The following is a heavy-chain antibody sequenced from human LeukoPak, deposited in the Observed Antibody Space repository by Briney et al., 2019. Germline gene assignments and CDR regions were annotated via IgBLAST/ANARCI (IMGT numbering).Heavy chain of an antibody. CDR2: ISGSGGNT. CDR1: GFTFNIYA. J-gene: IGHJ4*02. D-gene: IGHD6-19*01. Sequence: GGSLRLSCAASGFTFNIYAMSWVRQAPGKGLEWVSGISGSGGNTNYADSVKGRFTISRDNSKNTLYLQMNSLRAEDTAVYYCAKDRWLPFDYWGQGTLVTVSS. V-gene: IGHV3-23*01. CDR3: AKDRWLPFDY.